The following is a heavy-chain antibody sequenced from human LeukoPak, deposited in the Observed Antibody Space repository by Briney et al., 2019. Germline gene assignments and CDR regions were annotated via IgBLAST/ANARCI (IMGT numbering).Heavy chain of an antibody. CDR1: GFTFSDYY. V-gene: IGHV3-11*01. CDR3: ARDPRSSGWYAADY. J-gene: IGHJ4*02. D-gene: IGHD6-19*01. CDR2: ISSSGSTI. Sequence: PGGSLRLSCAASGFTFSDYYMSWLRQASGKGLEWVSYISSSGSTIYYADSVKGRFTISRDNAKNSLYLQMNSLRAEDTAVYYCARDPRSSGWYAADYWGQGTLVTVSS.